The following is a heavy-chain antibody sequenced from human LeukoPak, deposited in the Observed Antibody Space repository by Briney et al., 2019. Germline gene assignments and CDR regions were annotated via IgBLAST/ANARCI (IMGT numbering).Heavy chain of an antibody. Sequence: PGGYLRLSCAASGFTVSINYMSWVRQAPGKGLEWVSVIYSGGNTYYADSVKGRSTISRDNSKNTLYLQMNSLRAEDTAVYYCARDQVQNYYYSGMDVWGQGTTVTVSS. CDR1: GFTVSINY. V-gene: IGHV3-53*01. CDR3: ARDQVQNYYYSGMDV. J-gene: IGHJ6*02. D-gene: IGHD2/OR15-2a*01. CDR2: IYSGGNT.